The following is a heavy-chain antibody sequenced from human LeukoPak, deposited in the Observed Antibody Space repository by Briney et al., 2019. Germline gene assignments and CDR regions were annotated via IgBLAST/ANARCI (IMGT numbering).Heavy chain of an antibody. Sequence: GGSLRLSCAASGFTFNTYAMSWVRQAPGKGLEWVAATSGSGASTYYADAVKGRFTISRDNSKNTLYLQMNSLRAEDTAVYYCARYHYDSSGYPYYFDYWGQGTLVTVSS. J-gene: IGHJ4*02. CDR2: TSGSGAST. CDR3: ARYHYDSSGYPYYFDY. D-gene: IGHD3-22*01. V-gene: IGHV3-23*01. CDR1: GFTFNTYA.